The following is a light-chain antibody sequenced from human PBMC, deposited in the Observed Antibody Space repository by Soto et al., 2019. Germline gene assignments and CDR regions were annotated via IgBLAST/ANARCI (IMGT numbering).Light chain of an antibody. V-gene: IGKV3-15*01. CDR2: GAS. CDR1: QSVGSN. Sequence: ETALTQSPATLSVSPGERAILSCRSSQSVGSNLAWYQQKPGLAPRRLIYGASTRPTGSPARFSGSGSGTEFTLTISSLQSEDFAVYYCQQYDDRPPFTFGPGTRVDMK. J-gene: IGKJ3*01. CDR3: QQYDDRPPFT.